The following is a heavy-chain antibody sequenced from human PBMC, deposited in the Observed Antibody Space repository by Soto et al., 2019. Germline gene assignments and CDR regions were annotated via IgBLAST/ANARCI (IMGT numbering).Heavy chain of an antibody. D-gene: IGHD1-1*01. J-gene: IGHJ3*02. CDR1: GYTFTSYD. CDR2: MNPNSDNT. V-gene: IGHV1-8*01. Sequence: ASVKVSCKASGYTFTSYDINWARQATGQGLEWMGWMNPNSDNTGYAQKFQGRVTMTRNTSISTAYMELSSLRSEDTAVYYCARATGVTTEINDAFDIWGQGTMVTVSS. CDR3: ARATGVTTEINDAFDI.